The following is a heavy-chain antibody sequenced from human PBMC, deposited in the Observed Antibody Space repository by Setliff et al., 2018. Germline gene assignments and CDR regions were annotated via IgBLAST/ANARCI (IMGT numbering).Heavy chain of an antibody. J-gene: IGHJ4*02. Sequence: LSCAASGFTFSTFAMSWVRQAPGKGLEWVSHISGSGSSSSYADSVKGRFTISRDNARNTLYLQMNSLRAEDTAVYYCAKDNGKGHLYLLEGYFDYWGQGALVTVSS. D-gene: IGHD2-15*01. CDR1: GFTFSTFA. V-gene: IGHV3-23*01. CDR3: AKDNGKGHLYLLEGYFDY. CDR2: ISGSGSSS.